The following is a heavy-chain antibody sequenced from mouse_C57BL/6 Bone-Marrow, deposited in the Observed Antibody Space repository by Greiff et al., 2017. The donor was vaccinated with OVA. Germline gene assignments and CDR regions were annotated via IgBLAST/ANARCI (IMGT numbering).Heavy chain of an antibody. CDR3: TSYGNFDY. D-gene: IGHD2-1*01. CDR1: GFNIKDDY. V-gene: IGHV14-4*01. Sequence: VRLQQSGAELVRPGASVKLSCTASGFNIKDDYMHWVKPRPEQGLEWIGWIDPENGDTESASKFQGKATITADTSSNTAYLQLSSLTSEDTAVYYCTSYGNFDYWGQGTTLTVSS. CDR2: IDPENGDT. J-gene: IGHJ2*01.